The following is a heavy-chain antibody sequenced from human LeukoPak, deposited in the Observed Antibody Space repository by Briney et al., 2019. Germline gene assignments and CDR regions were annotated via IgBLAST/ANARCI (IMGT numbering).Heavy chain of an antibody. V-gene: IGHV3-48*03. CDR2: ISSSGSTI. Sequence: GGSLRLXCAASGFTFSSYEMNWVRRAPGKGLEWVSYISSSGSTIYYADSVKGRFTISRDNAKSSLYLQMNSLRAEDTAVYYCARVVPGATNFDYWGQGTLVTVSS. D-gene: IGHD1-26*01. J-gene: IGHJ4*02. CDR3: ARVVPGATNFDY. CDR1: GFTFSSYE.